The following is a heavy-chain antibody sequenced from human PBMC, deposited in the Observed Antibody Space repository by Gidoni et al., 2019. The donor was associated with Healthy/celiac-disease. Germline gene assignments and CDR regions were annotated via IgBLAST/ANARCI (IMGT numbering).Heavy chain of an antibody. Sequence: EVQLLQSGGGLVQPGGSLRLSCAASGFTFGNYAMSWVRQAPGKGLEWVSGISGSADKTYYADSVKGRFTISRDNSKNTLYLQMKSLRAEDTAVYYCAKDERYTSGWPEATDAFDIWGQGTMVTVSS. CDR3: AKDERYTSGWPEATDAFDI. V-gene: IGHV3-23*01. D-gene: IGHD6-19*01. J-gene: IGHJ3*02. CDR1: GFTFGNYA. CDR2: ISGSADKT.